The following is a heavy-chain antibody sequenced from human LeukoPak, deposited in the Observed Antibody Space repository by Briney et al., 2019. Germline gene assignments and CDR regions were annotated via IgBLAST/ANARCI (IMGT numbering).Heavy chain of an antibody. D-gene: IGHD3-22*01. J-gene: IGHJ6*02. CDR2: ISSSSSSI. Sequence: GGSLRLSCAVSGFTFSSYVMNWVRQAPGKGLEWISYISSSSSSIYYADSVKGRFTISRDNAKNSLYLQMNSLRPEDTAVYYCARGRLSYYDSSGDYYYYYGMDVWGQGTTVTVSS. CDR3: ARGRLSYYDSSGDYYYYYGMDV. CDR1: GFTFSSYV. V-gene: IGHV3-48*01.